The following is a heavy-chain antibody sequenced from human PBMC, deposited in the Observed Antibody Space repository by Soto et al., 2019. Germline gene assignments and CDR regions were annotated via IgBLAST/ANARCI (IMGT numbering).Heavy chain of an antibody. CDR1: GFTFSDYS. J-gene: IGHJ4*02. V-gene: IGHV3-23*01. CDR2: ITGSRGKT. CDR3: AKGLSPSYFDTLTGPDY. D-gene: IGHD3-9*01. Sequence: GGSLRLSCAASGFTFSDYSMHWVRQAPGKGLEWVSVITGSRGKTYYADSVKGRFTISRDNSKNTLYLQMNSLRAEDTDLYYCAKGLSPSYFDTLTGPDYWGQGTRVTVSS.